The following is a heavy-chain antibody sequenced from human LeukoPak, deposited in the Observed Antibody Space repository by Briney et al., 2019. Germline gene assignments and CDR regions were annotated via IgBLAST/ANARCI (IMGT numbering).Heavy chain of an antibody. CDR1: GYTFTSYA. CDR2: ISAGNGNT. J-gene: IGHJ4*02. Sequence: ASVKVSCKATGYTFTSYAIPWVRQAPGQRLEWMGWISAGNGNTKYSQNFQGRVTFISNTSATTAFMELSSLRSEDAAVYYCARDSGSGSNDYWGQGTLVTVSS. CDR3: ARDSGSGSNDY. D-gene: IGHD1-26*01. V-gene: IGHV1-3*01.